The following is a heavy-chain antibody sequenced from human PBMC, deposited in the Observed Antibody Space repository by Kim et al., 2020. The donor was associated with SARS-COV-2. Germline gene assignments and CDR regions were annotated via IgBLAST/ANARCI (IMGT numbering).Heavy chain of an antibody. CDR2: VSHGGAT. CDR3: VSNGGHRRNS. CDR1: DGSITIGNW. D-gene: IGHD3-16*01. V-gene: IGHV4-4*02. Sequence: SETLSLTCRVSDGSITIGNWWSWVRQAPGKRLEWIGEVSHGGATNYNPSLESRFIISLDKSDNQLSLRLMSLTAADTAVYYVVSNGGHRRNSWSQGTLVT. J-gene: IGHJ4*02.